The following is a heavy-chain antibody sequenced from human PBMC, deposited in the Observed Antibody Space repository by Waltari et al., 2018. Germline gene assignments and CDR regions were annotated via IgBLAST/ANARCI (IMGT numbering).Heavy chain of an antibody. CDR3: ARGGLYGQQLLESAFEI. J-gene: IGHJ3*02. CDR1: GGSFSTHA. D-gene: IGHD6-13*01. CDR2: IIPMFGTA. V-gene: IGHV1-69*05. Sequence: QVQLVQSGAALKKPGSSVKVSCKVSGGSFSTHAITWVRQAPGQGLEWKGGIIPMFGTANYAQKIQDRVTINTDESMTTAYMHLSSLTSDDTAVYYCARGGLYGQQLLESAFEIWGQGTKVTVSS.